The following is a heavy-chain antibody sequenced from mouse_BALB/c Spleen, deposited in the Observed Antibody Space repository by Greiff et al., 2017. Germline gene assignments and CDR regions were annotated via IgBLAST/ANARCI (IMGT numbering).Heavy chain of an antibody. J-gene: IGHJ1*01. CDR3: AREGLRPYWYFDV. CDR1: GYSFTGYY. CDR2: INPYNGAT. Sequence: EVQLQQSGPELVKPGASVKISCKASGYSFTGYYMHWVKQSHVKSLEWIGRINPYNGATSYNQNFKDKASLTVDKSSSTAYMELHSLTSEDSAVYYCAREGLRPYWYFDVWGAGTTVTVSS. D-gene: IGHD1-2*01. V-gene: IGHV1-26*01.